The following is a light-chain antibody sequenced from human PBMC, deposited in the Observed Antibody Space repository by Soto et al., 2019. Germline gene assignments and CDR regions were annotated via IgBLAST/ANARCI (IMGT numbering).Light chain of an antibody. CDR2: TAS. CDR1: QDIRNH. J-gene: IGKJ4*01. V-gene: IGKV1-12*01. Sequence: DIQMTQSPSSVCASVGDRVTITCLASQDIRNHLAWDQQKPGKAPNLLIYTASSLQSGVPSKFSGSGSVTDFTLTISSLQPEDFATYYCQQTNSVPLTFGGGTKVEIK. CDR3: QQTNSVPLT.